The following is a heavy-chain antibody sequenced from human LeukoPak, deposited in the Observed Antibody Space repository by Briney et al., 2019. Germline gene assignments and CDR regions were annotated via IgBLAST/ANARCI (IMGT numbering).Heavy chain of an antibody. J-gene: IGHJ5*02. CDR3: ARGKYSSSWYRGCWFDP. D-gene: IGHD6-13*01. CDR1: GDSVSSNSAA. CDR2: TYYRSKWYN. V-gene: IGHV6-1*01. Sequence: SQTLSLTCAISGDSVSSNSAAWNWIRQSPSRGLEWLGRTYYRSKWYNDYAVSVKSRITINPDTSKNQFSLQLNSVTPEDTAVYYCARGKYSSSWYRGCWFDPWGQGTLVTVSS.